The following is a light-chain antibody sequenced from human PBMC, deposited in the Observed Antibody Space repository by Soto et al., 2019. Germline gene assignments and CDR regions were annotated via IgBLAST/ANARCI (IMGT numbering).Light chain of an antibody. Sequence: QSVLTQPPSASGSPGQSVTISCTGSSSDVGGYNYVSWYQQHPGKAPKLMIYEVSKRPSGVPDRLSGSKSGNTATLTISGTQAMDEADYYCQAWDSSTVVFGGGTKLTVL. J-gene: IGLJ2*01. CDR2: EVS. V-gene: IGLV2-8*01. CDR1: SSDVGGYNY. CDR3: QAWDSSTVV.